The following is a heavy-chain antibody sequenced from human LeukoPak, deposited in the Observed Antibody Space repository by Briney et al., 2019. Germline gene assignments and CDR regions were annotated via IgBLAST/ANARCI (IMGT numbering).Heavy chain of an antibody. CDR3: ARVAEGYYDSSDY. J-gene: IGHJ4*02. Sequence: SETLSLTCIVSGGSVSSGSYYWSWIRQPPGKGLEWIGYIYYSGGSTNYHPSLKSRVTISVDTSKNQFSLKLSSVTAADTAVYYCARVAEGYYDSSDYWGQGTLVTVSS. CDR1: GGSVSSGSYY. CDR2: IYYSGGST. D-gene: IGHD3-22*01. V-gene: IGHV4-61*01.